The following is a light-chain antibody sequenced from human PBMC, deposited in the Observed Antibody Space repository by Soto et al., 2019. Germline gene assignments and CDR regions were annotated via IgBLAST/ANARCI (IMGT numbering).Light chain of an antibody. CDR2: DAS. J-gene: IGKJ1*01. CDR1: QSISSW. Sequence: DIQMTQSPSSLSASVGDSVTIXXRASQSISSWLAWYQQKPGKAPKVXMYDASSLEGGVPSRFSGSGSGTEFTLTISSLQPDDFATYYCQQYNSYSGTFGQGTKVDIK. CDR3: QQYNSYSGT. V-gene: IGKV1-5*01.